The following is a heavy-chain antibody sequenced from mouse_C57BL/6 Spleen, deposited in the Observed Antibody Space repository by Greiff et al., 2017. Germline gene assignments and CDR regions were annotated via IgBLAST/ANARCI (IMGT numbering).Heavy chain of an antibody. CDR1: GYTFTDYE. V-gene: IGHV1-15*01. CDR3: TVPLYDGSLAY. CDR2: IDPETGGT. J-gene: IGHJ3*01. D-gene: IGHD1-1*01. Sequence: QVQLQQSGAELVRPGASVTLSCKASGYTFTDYEMHWVKQTPVHGLEWIGAIDPETGGTAYNQKFKGKAILTADKSSSTAYMELRSLTSEDSAVYYCTVPLYDGSLAYWGQGTLVTVSA.